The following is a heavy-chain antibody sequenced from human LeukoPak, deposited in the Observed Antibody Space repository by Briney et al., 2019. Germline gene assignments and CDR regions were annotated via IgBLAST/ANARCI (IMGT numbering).Heavy chain of an antibody. J-gene: IGHJ4*02. Sequence: SETLSLTCTVSGGSISSYYWSWIRQPPGKGLEWIGCIYYSGSTNYNPSLKSRVTISVDTSKNQFSLKLSSVTAADTAVYYCARAVAVAGLIDYWGQGTLVTVSS. CDR2: IYYSGST. CDR3: ARAVAVAGLIDY. V-gene: IGHV4-59*08. D-gene: IGHD6-19*01. CDR1: GGSISSYY.